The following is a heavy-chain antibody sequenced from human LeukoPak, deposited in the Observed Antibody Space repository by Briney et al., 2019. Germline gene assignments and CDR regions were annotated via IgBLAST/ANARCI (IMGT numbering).Heavy chain of an antibody. J-gene: IGHJ6*03. CDR1: GGSISSYY. D-gene: IGHD2-2*01. CDR3: ARHGRSSTSPPDYYYYYYMDV. Sequence: PSETLSLTCTVSGGSISSYYWSWIRQPAGKGLEWIGRIYTSGSTNYNPSLKSRVTISVDTSKNQFSLKLSSVTAADTAVYYCARHGRSSTSPPDYYYYYYMDVWGKGTTVTVSS. CDR2: IYTSGST. V-gene: IGHV4-4*07.